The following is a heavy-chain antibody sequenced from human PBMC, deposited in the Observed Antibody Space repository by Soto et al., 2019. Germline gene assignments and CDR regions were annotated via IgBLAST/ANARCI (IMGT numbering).Heavy chain of an antibody. Sequence: QVQLVQSGAEVKKPGSSVKVSCKASGGTFSSYAISWVRQAPGQGLEWMGGIIPIFGTANYAEKFQGRVTITADNSTSTAYMELSSLRSEDKAVDYCARGLTVGGVAVYYYGKDVGGQGTTVTVSS. CDR1: GGTFSSYA. CDR2: IIPIFGTA. D-gene: IGHD3-16*01. J-gene: IGHJ6*02. CDR3: ARGLTVGGVAVYYYGKDV. V-gene: IGHV1-69*06.